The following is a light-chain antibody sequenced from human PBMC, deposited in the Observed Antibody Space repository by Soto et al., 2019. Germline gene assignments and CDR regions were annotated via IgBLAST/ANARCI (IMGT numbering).Light chain of an antibody. J-gene: IGKJ4*01. V-gene: IGKV3-15*01. CDR3: QKYNSGGPLT. CDR2: GAS. Sequence: EIVMTQSPATLSVSPGERATLSCRASQSVSSNLAWYQQKPGQAPRLLIYGASTRATGIPARFSGSGSGTEFTLTISSLQSEDFAVYYCQKYNSGGPLTFGGGTKVEIK. CDR1: QSVSSN.